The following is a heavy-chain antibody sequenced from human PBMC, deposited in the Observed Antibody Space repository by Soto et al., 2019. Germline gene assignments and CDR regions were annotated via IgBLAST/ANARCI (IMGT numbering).Heavy chain of an antibody. CDR2: FYYSGNT. D-gene: IGHD3-10*01. J-gene: IGHJ4*02. Sequence: QLQLQESGPGLVKPSETLSLTCIVSGGSVSRSNLYWGWIRQPPGKGLEWIGTFYYSGNTYYNPSLKSRVTISVDTSKTQFSLRLSSVTAADPAVYYCARHTAGVGCFGDFDYWGQGTLVTVSS. CDR1: GGSVSRSNLY. V-gene: IGHV4-39*01. CDR3: ARHTAGVGCFGDFDY.